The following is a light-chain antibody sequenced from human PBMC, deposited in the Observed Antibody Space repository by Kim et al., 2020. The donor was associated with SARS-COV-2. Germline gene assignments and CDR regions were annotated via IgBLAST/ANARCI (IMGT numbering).Light chain of an antibody. J-gene: IGLJ1*01. CDR1: SSDVGGYNY. Sequence: QSITISRTGTSSDVGGYNYVSWYQQHPGKAPKLMIYDVSNRPSGVSNRFSGSKSGNTASLTISGLQAEDEADYYCSSYTSSSTPYVFGTGTKVTVL. CDR2: DVS. CDR3: SSYTSSSTPYV. V-gene: IGLV2-14*03.